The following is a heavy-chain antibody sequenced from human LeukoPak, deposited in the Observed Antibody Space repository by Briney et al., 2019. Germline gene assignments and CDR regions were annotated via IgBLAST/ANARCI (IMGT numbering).Heavy chain of an antibody. CDR1: GFTFSSYA. J-gene: IGHJ4*02. V-gene: IGHV3-30*04. CDR2: ISYDGSNK. D-gene: IGHD3-10*01. Sequence: GRSLRLSCAASGFTFSSYAMHWVRQAPGKGLEWVAVISYDGSNKYYADSVKGRFTISRDNSKNTLYLQMNSLRAEDTAVYCCARPFMVRGFISYYFDYWGQGTLVTVSS. CDR3: ARPFMVRGFISYYFDY.